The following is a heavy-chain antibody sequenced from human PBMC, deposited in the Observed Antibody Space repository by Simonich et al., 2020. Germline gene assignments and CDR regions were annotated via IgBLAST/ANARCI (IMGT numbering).Heavy chain of an antibody. CDR3: ARWIAVAGTGAYGMDV. Sequence: EVQLVQSGGGLVKPGGSLRLSCAASGFTFSSYSMNWVRQAPGKWLEWVSSISSSSSYRYYADSVKGRFTIARDNAKNSLYLQMNSLRAEDTAVYYCARWIAVAGTGAYGMDVWGQGTTVTVSS. J-gene: IGHJ6*02. D-gene: IGHD6-19*01. CDR2: ISSSSSYR. V-gene: IGHV3-21*01. CDR1: GFTFSSYS.